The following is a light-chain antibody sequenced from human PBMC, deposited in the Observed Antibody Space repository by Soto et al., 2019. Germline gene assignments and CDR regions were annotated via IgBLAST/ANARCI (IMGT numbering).Light chain of an antibody. V-gene: IGLV2-14*03. Sequence: QSVLTQPASVSGSPGQSITISCTGTSSDVGGYNYVSWYQQHPGKAPKVMIYEVSNRPSGVPNRFSGSKSGNTASLTISGLQAEDEADYYCSPYTSSSTPYVFGTGTKVTVL. CDR3: SPYTSSSTPYV. CDR2: EVS. CDR1: SSDVGGYNY. J-gene: IGLJ1*01.